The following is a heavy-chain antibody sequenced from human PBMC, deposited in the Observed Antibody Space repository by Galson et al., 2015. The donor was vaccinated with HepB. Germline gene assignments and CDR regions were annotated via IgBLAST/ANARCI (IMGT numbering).Heavy chain of an antibody. CDR1: GYSFTSYW. CDR3: ARHHYYDSSGYDSDY. J-gene: IGHJ4*02. D-gene: IGHD3-22*01. V-gene: IGHV5-51*01. Sequence: QSGAEVKKPGESPKISCKGSGYSFTSYWIGWVRQMPGKGLEWMGIIYPGDSDTRYSPSFQGQVTISADKSISTAYLQWSSLKASDTAMYYCARHHYYDSSGYDSDYWGQGTLVTVSS. CDR2: IYPGDSDT.